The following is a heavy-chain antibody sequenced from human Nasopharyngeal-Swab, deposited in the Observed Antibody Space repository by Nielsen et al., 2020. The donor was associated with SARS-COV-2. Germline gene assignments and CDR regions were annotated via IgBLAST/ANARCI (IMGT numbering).Heavy chain of an antibody. CDR2: IYTSGST. D-gene: IGHD3-22*01. Sequence: GSLRLSCTVVSGGSISSYYWSWIRQPAGKGLEWIGRIYTSGSTNYNPSLKSRVTMSVDTSKNQFSLKLSSVTAADTAVYYCARVYYDSSGYYWDYWGQGTLVTVSS. V-gene: IGHV4-4*07. J-gene: IGHJ4*02. CDR1: GGSISSYY. CDR3: ARVYYDSSGYYWDY.